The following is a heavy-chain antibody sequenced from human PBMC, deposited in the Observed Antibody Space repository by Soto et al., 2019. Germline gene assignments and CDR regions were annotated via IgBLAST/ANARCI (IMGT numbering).Heavy chain of an antibody. D-gene: IGHD1-1*01. Sequence: GGSLRLSCEGSGFTFSDYYISWIRQAPGKGLEWISYSSNSGTFSRYADSVKGRFSISRDNTKNLPYLQMNSLRAEDTAVYYCARSGDNYNRLDYWGQGTPVTVSS. CDR2: SSNSGTFS. V-gene: IGHV3-11*06. CDR1: GFTFSDYY. CDR3: ARSGDNYNRLDY. J-gene: IGHJ4*02.